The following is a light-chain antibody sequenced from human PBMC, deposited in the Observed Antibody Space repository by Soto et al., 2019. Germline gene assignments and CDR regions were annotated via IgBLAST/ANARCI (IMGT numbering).Light chain of an antibody. CDR2: NNN. CDR1: SSNIGSSY. V-gene: IGLV1-47*02. Sequence: QSVLIQPPSASGTPGQRVTISCSGSSSNIGSSYVYWYQQLPGMAPKLLIYNNNQRPSGVPDRVSGSKSGTSASLPISGLRSEDEADYYCAAWDDILSGPVFGGGTKLTVL. J-gene: IGLJ2*01. CDR3: AAWDDILSGPV.